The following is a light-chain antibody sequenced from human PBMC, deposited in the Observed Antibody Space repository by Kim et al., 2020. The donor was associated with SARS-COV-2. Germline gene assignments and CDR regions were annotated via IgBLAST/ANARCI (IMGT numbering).Light chain of an antibody. V-gene: IGKV1-39*01. J-gene: IGKJ2*01. CDR1: QSISNY. CDR2: AAS. CDR3: QQSYSTPYT. Sequence: SASVGDRVTITCRASQSISNYLNWYQQKPGKAPKLLIYAASSLRSGVPSRFSGSGSGTDFTLTISSLQPEDFATYYCQQSYSTPYTFGQGTKLEI.